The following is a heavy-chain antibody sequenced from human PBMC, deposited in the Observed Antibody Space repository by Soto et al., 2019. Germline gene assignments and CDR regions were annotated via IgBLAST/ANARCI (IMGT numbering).Heavy chain of an antibody. CDR2: FDPEDGET. CDR1: GYTLTELS. J-gene: IGHJ4*02. V-gene: IGHV1-24*01. CDR3: ATDPFLYYYDSSGYIDY. Sequence: ASVKVSCKVSGYTLTELSMHWVRQAPGKGLEWMGGFDPEDGETIYAQKFQGRVTMTEDTSTDTAYMELSSLRSEDTAVYYCATDPFLYYYDSSGYIDYWGQGTLVTVSS. D-gene: IGHD3-22*01.